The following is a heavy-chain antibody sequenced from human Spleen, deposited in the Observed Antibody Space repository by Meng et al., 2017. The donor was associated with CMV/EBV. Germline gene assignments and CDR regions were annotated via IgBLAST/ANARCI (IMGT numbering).Heavy chain of an antibody. J-gene: IGHJ4*02. CDR2: ISWDGGST. V-gene: IGHV3-43D*03. CDR1: GFTFDDYA. Sequence: GGSLRLSCAASGFTFDDYAMHWVRQAPGKGLEWVSLISWDGGSTFYADSVKGRFTISRDNSKNSLYLQMNSLRPEDTPLYYCATEPHFDYWGQGTLVTASS. CDR3: ATEPHFDY.